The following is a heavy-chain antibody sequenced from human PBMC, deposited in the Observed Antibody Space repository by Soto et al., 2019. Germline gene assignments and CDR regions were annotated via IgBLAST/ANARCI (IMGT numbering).Heavy chain of an antibody. J-gene: IGHJ5*02. CDR1: GYTFTSYA. V-gene: IGHV1-3*01. CDR2: INAGNGNT. D-gene: IGHD3-9*01. Sequence: GASVKVSCKASGYTFTSYAMHWVRQAPGQRLEWMGWINAGNGNTKYSQKFQGRVTITRDTSASTAYMELSSLRSEDTAVYYCARDGLTYDILTGYYNPNWFDPWGQGTLVTVSS. CDR3: ARDGLTYDILTGYYNPNWFDP.